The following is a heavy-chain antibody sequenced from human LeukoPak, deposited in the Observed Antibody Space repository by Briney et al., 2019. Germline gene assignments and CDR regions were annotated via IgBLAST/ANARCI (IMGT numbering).Heavy chain of an antibody. CDR2: IGGGNGNT. CDR1: GFPFSSYA. Sequence: GGSLRLSCATSGFPFSSYAMNRVPQSPGKGLEWVSAIGGGNGNTYYAYYADSVRGRFTISRDSSKNTLYLQMNSLRAEDTAVYYCAKFYDILTGYFDYWGQGTLVTVSS. V-gene: IGHV3-23*01. D-gene: IGHD3-9*01. J-gene: IGHJ4*02. CDR3: AKFYDILTGYFDY.